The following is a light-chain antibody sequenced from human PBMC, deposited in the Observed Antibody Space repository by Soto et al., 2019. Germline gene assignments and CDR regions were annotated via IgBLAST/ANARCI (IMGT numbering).Light chain of an antibody. CDR1: QSISSY. J-gene: IGKJ2*01. CDR2: AAS. Sequence: DIQMTQSPSSLSTSVGDRVIITCRASQSISSYLNWYQQRPGKAPNLLIYAASTLESGVPSRFSGSGSGTDFTLTISSLQPEDFATYYCQQSYTTPYTFGQGTKLDI. CDR3: QQSYTTPYT. V-gene: IGKV1-39*01.